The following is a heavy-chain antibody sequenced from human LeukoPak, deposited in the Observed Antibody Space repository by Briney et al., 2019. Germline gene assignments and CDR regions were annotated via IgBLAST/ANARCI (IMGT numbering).Heavy chain of an antibody. D-gene: IGHD3-10*01. J-gene: IGHJ4*02. CDR3: ARDVDGSGNYGFDW. CDR2: ISTSSTHR. CDR1: GFIFSDYY. V-gene: IGHV3-11*06. Sequence: GGSLRLSCAASGFIFSDYYMTWIRQAPGKGLEWVSGISTSSTHRLYADSVKGRFTISRDNAKSSLYLEMNSLRAEDTAVYYCARDVDGSGNYGFDWWGQGILVTVSS.